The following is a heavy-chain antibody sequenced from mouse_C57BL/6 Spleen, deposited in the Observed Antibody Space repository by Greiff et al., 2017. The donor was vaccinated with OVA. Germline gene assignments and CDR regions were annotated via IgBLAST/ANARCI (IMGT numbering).Heavy chain of an antibody. J-gene: IGHJ4*01. Sequence: EVTLVESGGGLVQPKGSLKLSCAASGFSFNTYAMNWVRQAPGKGLEWVARIRSKSNNYATYYADSVKDRFTISRDDSESMLYLQMNNLKTEDTAMYYGVRQGVIYYDYAMDYWGQGTSVTVSS. CDR1: GFSFNTYA. V-gene: IGHV10-1*01. D-gene: IGHD2-4*01. CDR3: VRQGVIYYDYAMDY. CDR2: IRSKSNNYAT.